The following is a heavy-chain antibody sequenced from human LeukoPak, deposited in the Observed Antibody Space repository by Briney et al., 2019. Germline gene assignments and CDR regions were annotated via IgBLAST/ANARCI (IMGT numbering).Heavy chain of an antibody. CDR1: GGSITNYY. V-gene: IGHV4-59*01. Sequence: SETLSLTCTVSGGSITNYYWTWIRQPPGKGLEWIGYIHYSGSTNYNPSLKSRVTISVDTSKNQFSLKLSSVTAADTAVYYCAGGGVRWELHFWGQGTLVTVSS. J-gene: IGHJ4*02. D-gene: IGHD3-16*01. CDR2: IHYSGST. CDR3: AGGGVRWELHF.